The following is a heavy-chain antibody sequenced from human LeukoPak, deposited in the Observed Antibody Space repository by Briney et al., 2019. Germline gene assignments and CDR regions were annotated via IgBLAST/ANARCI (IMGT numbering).Heavy chain of an antibody. CDR3: ARSLGRTSHASY. CDR2: ISSGGSTI. D-gene: IGHD2-2*01. Sequence: GGSLRLSCAASGFTFSSYEMNWVRQAPGKGLEWVSYISSGGSTIYYADSVKGRFTISRDNAKNSLYLQMNSLRAEDTAVYYCARSLGRTSHASYWGQATLVTVSS. CDR1: GFTFSSYE. J-gene: IGHJ4*02. V-gene: IGHV3-48*03.